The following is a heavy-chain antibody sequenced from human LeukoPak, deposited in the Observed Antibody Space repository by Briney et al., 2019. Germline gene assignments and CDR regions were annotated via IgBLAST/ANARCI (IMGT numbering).Heavy chain of an antibody. V-gene: IGHV3-23*01. CDR1: GFTFSKYA. J-gene: IGHJ4*02. D-gene: IGHD4-17*01. Sequence: AGSLRLSCAASGFTFSKYAMSWVRQAPGKGLEWVSAISGSDGNTFYADSVKGRFTISRDNSKNTLSLQMNSLRLEDTALYYCAKDSSVPYGITDWGQGTLVTVSS. CDR3: AKDSSVPYGITD. CDR2: ISGSDGNT.